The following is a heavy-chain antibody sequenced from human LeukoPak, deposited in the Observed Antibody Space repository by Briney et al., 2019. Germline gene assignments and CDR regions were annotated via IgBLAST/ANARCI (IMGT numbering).Heavy chain of an antibody. D-gene: IGHD4-17*01. V-gene: IGHV4-59*01. CDR1: GGSISSYY. CDR2: IYYSGST. Sequence: SETLSLTCSVSGGSISSYYWSWIRQPPGKGLEWIGYIYYSGSTNYNPSLKSRVTISVDTSKNQFSLKLSSVTAADTAVYYCARESDYGDAFDIWGQGTMVTVSS. J-gene: IGHJ3*02. CDR3: ARESDYGDAFDI.